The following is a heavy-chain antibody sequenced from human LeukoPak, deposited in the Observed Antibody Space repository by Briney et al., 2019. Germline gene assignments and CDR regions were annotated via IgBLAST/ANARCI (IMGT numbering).Heavy chain of an antibody. CDR1: GSTFISYG. Sequence: ASVKVSCKASGSTFISYGISWVRQAPGQGLEWMGWISANSGNTSFAQKFQDRVTMTTDTSTNTVYMELRSLRSDATAVYYCARDPCRTGGMCYSRFEYWGQGTLLTVSS. D-gene: IGHD2-15*01. V-gene: IGHV1-18*01. CDR3: ARDPCRTGGMCYSRFEY. J-gene: IGHJ4*02. CDR2: ISANSGNT.